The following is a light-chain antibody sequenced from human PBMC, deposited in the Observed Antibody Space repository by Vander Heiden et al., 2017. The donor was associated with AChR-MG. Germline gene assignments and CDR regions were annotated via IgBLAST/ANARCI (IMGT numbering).Light chain of an antibody. CDR1: QSISSY. V-gene: IGKV1-39*01. J-gene: IGKJ2*01. CDR3: QQSYSTPYT. CDR2: AAS. Sequence: DIQMTQSPPSLSASVGDRVTITCRASQSISSYLNWYQQKLGKAPKLLIYAASSLQSGVPSRFSGSGSGTDFTLTISSLQPEDFATYYCQQSYSTPYTFGQGTKLEIK.